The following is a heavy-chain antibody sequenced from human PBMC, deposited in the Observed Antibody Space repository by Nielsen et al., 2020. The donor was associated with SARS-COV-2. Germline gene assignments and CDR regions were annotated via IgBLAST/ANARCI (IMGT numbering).Heavy chain of an antibody. Sequence: LKISCTASGFTFSDSFMSWIRQAPGKGLEWVSYISGSGSYTNYADSLKGRFTISRDNAKNSLYLQMDSLRAEDTAFYYCARSGHCNGGICYFTEYFQDWGQGTLVTVSS. D-gene: IGHD2-8*02. J-gene: IGHJ1*01. CDR3: ARSGHCNGGICYFTEYFQD. CDR2: ISGSGSYT. V-gene: IGHV3-11*03. CDR1: GFTFSDSF.